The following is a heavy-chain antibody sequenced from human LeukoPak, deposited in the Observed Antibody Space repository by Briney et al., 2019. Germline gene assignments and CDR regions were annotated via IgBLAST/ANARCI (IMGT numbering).Heavy chain of an antibody. D-gene: IGHD3-10*01. CDR2: IRSKAYGGTT. J-gene: IGHJ3*02. CDR3: ARELLYVRWAFDI. CDR1: GFTFGDYA. V-gene: IGHV3-49*03. Sequence: GGSLRLSCTASGFTFGDYAMSWFRQAPGKGLEWVGFIRSKAYGGTTEYAASVKGRFTISRDDSKSIAYLQMNSLKTEDTAVYYCARELLYVRWAFDIWGQGTMVTVSS.